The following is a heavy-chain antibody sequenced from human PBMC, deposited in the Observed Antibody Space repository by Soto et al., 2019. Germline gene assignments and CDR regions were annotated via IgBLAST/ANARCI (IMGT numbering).Heavy chain of an antibody. J-gene: IGHJ4*02. Sequence: PSXTLWLTGTVSGGAMSSSSYYWCWIRQPPGKGLEWIGSIYYSGSTYYNPSLKSRVTISVDTSKNQFSLKLSSVTAADTAVYYCAIPTVTTGRHGPVGYWGQGTLVTVSS. CDR3: AIPTVTTGRHGPVGY. CDR1: GGAMSSSSYY. CDR2: IYYSGST. V-gene: IGHV4-39*01. D-gene: IGHD4-4*01.